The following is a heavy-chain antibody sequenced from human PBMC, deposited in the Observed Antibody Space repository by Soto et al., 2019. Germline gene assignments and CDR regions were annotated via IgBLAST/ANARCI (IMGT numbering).Heavy chain of an antibody. V-gene: IGHV3-30-3*01. D-gene: IGHD6-19*01. CDR2: ISHDGINK. CDR3: ARDMYSSDYFVKWFEP. J-gene: IGHJ5*02. CDR1: GFSFSSYA. Sequence: QVRLVESGGGVVKPGRSLRLSCTASGFSFSSYAMYWFRQPPGKGLEWVAVISHDGINKHYADSVKGRVTVSRDNYNHSLDLQLNSLRGEDTAMYYCARDMYSSDYFVKWFEPWGQGTLVTVSS.